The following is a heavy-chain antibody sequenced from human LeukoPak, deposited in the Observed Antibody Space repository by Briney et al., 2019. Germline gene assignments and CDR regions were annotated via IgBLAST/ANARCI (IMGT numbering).Heavy chain of an antibody. CDR2: ISGSGGST. D-gene: IGHD1-26*01. J-gene: IGHJ4*02. CDR3: AKESGSSFDY. CDR1: GFTFSSCD. Sequence: GGSLRLSCAASGFTFSSCDMSWVRQAPGKGLEWVSGISGSGGSTYYADSVKGRFTLSRDISKNTLHLQMNSLRAEDTAVYYCAKESGSSFDYWGQGTLVTVSS. V-gene: IGHV3-23*01.